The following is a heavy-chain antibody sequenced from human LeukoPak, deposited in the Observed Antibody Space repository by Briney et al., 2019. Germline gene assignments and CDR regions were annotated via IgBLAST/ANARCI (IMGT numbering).Heavy chain of an antibody. V-gene: IGHV4-4*07. CDR1: GGSISSYY. Sequence: SETLSLTCTVSGGSISSYYWSWIRQPAGKGLEWIGRIYTSGGTNYNPSLKSRVTMSVDTSKNQFSLKLSSVTAADTAVYYCARSPIAAAGYAYYGMDVWGQGTTVTVSS. J-gene: IGHJ6*02. CDR2: IYTSGGT. CDR3: ARSPIAAAGYAYYGMDV. D-gene: IGHD6-13*01.